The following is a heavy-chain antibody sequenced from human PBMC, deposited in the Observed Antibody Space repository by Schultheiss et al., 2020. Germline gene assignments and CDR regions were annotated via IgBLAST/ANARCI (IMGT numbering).Heavy chain of an antibody. D-gene: IGHD6-19*01. Sequence: GGSLRLSCAASRFTFSDYYMSWIRQAPGKGLEWVSVIYSGGSTYYADSVKGRFTISRDNSKNTLYLQMNSLRAEDTAVYYCARDLKWLVEGWGQGTLVTVSS. J-gene: IGHJ4*02. CDR1: RFTFSDYY. V-gene: IGHV3-66*01. CDR2: IYSGGST. CDR3: ARDLKWLVEG.